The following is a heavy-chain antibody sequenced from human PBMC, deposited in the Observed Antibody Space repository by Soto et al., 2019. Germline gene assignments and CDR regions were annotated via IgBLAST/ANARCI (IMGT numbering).Heavy chain of an antibody. CDR1: GITLSDHF. D-gene: IGHD3-10*01. CDR3: ASIRGGLGY. Sequence: EVQLVESGGGLVQPGGSLRLSCAASGITLSDHFIDRVRHAPGKGLDWVGRTKAKAYSYTTEYAASVKGRFTISRDDSENSVYLQMNSLKTEDTAVYYCASIRGGLGYWGQGTLVTVSP. J-gene: IGHJ4*02. V-gene: IGHV3-72*01. CDR2: TKAKAYSYTT.